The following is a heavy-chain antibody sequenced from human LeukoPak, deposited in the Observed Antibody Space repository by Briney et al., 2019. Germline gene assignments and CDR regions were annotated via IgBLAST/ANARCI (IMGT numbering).Heavy chain of an antibody. V-gene: IGHV3-23*01. CDR2: IAVVGGNT. CDR1: GFTFSNYG. Sequence: GGSLRLSCAASGFTFSNYGMAWVRQAPGKGLEWVSTIAVVGGNTHYADSVEGRFTISRQDSNNALHLQLNSLRAEDTAIYYCARDGTYTDYDPDFDIWGQGTLVTVSS. D-gene: IGHD5-12*01. J-gene: IGHJ4*02. CDR3: ARDGTYTDYDPDFDI.